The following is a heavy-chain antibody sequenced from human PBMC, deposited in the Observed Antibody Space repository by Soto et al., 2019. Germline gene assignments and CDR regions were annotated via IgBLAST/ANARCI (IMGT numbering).Heavy chain of an antibody. Sequence: GESLKISCKGSGYSFTSYWIGWVRQMPGKGLEWMGIIYPGDSDTSYSPSFQGQVTISADKSISTAYLQWSSLKASDTTMYYCARHGEQLVIPYYYYYYGMDVWGQGTTVTVSS. J-gene: IGHJ6*02. D-gene: IGHD6-6*01. CDR2: IYPGDSDT. CDR3: ARHGEQLVIPYYYYYYGMDV. V-gene: IGHV5-51*01. CDR1: GYSFTSYW.